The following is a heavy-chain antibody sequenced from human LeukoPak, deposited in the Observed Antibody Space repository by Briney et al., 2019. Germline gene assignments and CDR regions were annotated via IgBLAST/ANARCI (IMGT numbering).Heavy chain of an antibody. Sequence: GGSLRLSCAASGFTFSTYSMNWVRQAPGKGLEWVSVIYSGGSTYYADSVKGRFTISRDNSKNTLYLQMNSLRAEDTAVYYCARNVYRTDAFDIWGQGTMVTVSS. CDR1: GFTFSTYS. D-gene: IGHD3-16*01. V-gene: IGHV3-53*01. CDR2: IYSGGST. J-gene: IGHJ3*02. CDR3: ARNVYRTDAFDI.